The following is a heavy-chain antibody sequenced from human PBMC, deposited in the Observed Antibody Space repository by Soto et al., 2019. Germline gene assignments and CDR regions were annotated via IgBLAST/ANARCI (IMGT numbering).Heavy chain of an antibody. D-gene: IGHD3-10*01. CDR2: IYYSGST. CDR3: ARVTPGITIASNYFDY. Sequence: PSETLSLTCTVSGGSVSSGDYYWSWIRQPPGKGLEWIGYIYYSGSTNYNPSLKSRVTISVDTSKNQFSLKLSSVTAADTAVYYCARVTPGITIASNYFDYWGQGTLVTVSS. V-gene: IGHV4-61*08. CDR1: GGSVSSGDYY. J-gene: IGHJ4*02.